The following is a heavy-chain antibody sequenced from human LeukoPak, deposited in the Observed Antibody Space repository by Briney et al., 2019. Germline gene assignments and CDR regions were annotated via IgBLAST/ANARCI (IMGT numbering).Heavy chain of an antibody. CDR2: ISSSGSTI. J-gene: IGHJ5*02. CDR1: GFTFSDYY. Sequence: GGSLRLSCAASGFTFSDYYMSWIRQAPGKGLEWVSYISSSGSTIYYADSVKGRFTISRDNAKNSLYLQMNSLRAEDTAVYYCARDLFIAVAGPPIDPWGQGTLVTVSS. V-gene: IGHV3-11*01. CDR3: ARDLFIAVAGPPIDP. D-gene: IGHD6-19*01.